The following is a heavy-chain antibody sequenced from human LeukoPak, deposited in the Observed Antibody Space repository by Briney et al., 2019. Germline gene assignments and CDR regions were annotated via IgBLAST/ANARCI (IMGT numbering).Heavy chain of an antibody. D-gene: IGHD1-26*01. V-gene: IGHV3-23*01. Sequence: PGGSLRLSCAASGLTFSSYAMSWVRQAPGKGLVWDSAISGSGGSTYYADSVKGRFTISRDNSKNTLYLQMNSLRAEDTAVYYCAKDEVGLGGYFDYWGQGTLVTVSS. J-gene: IGHJ4*02. CDR2: ISGSGGST. CDR3: AKDEVGLGGYFDY. CDR1: GLTFSSYA.